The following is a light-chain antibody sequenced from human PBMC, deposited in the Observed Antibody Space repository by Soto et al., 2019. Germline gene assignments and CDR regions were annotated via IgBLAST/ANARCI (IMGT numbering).Light chain of an antibody. CDR3: SSYAGSNNPYV. CDR1: SSDVGGHNY. Sequence: QSALTQPPSASGSPGQSVAISRTGTSSDVGGHNYVSWYQQHPGKAPKLMIYEVSKRPSGVPDRFSGSKSGNTASLTVSGLQAEDEADYYCSSYAGSNNPYVFGTGTKVTV. CDR2: EVS. V-gene: IGLV2-8*01. J-gene: IGLJ1*01.